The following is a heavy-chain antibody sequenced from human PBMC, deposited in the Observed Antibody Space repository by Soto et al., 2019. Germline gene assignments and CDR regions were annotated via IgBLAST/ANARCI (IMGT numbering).Heavy chain of an antibody. CDR3: AKGAEGYVVSSLDS. Sequence: EVQLLESGGGFVQPGGSLRLSCAASGFRFSDFAMTWVRQAPGRGLEWVSAITGTASSTYYADSVKGRFTISRDNSKKTLYLQINSLRAEDTAIYYFAKGAEGYVVSSLDSWGQGTLVTVSS. CDR2: ITGTASST. CDR1: GFRFSDFA. D-gene: IGHD5-12*01. J-gene: IGHJ4*02. V-gene: IGHV3-23*01.